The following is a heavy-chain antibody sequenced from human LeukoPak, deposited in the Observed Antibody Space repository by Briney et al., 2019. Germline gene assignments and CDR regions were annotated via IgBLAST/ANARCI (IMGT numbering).Heavy chain of an antibody. V-gene: IGHV4-4*07. D-gene: IGHD5-18*01. CDR1: ADSMNSYY. CDR2: IYTTGRA. J-gene: IGHJ4*02. CDR3: ARHGYTASHFFLDY. Sequence: SETLSLTCTVSADSMNSYYWGWVRQPAGRGLEWIGRIYTTGRADYDPSLQSRVTMSVDTSQKQFSLNLRSVTAADTAFYFCARHGYTASHFFLDYWSKGTLVTVSS.